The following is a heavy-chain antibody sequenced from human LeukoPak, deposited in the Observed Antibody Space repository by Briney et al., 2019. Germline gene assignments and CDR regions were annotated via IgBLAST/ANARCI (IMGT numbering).Heavy chain of an antibody. CDR3: ARDLSIAARPDYFDY. D-gene: IGHD6-6*01. Sequence: GGSLRLSCAASGFTFSSYSMKWVRQAPGKGLEWVSSISSSSSYIYYADSVKGRFTISRDNAKNSLYLQMNSLRAEDTAVYYCARDLSIAARPDYFDYWGQGTLVTVSS. CDR1: GFTFSSYS. J-gene: IGHJ4*02. CDR2: ISSSSSYI. V-gene: IGHV3-21*01.